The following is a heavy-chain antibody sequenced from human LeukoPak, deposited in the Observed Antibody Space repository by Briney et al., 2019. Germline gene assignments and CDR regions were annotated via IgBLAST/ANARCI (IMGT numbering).Heavy chain of an antibody. J-gene: IGHJ4*02. CDR2: ISYDGRNK. CDR3: AKEFRRKFEY. Sequence: PGGSLRLSCAASGFTFSSYGMHWVRQAPGKGLEWVAIISYDGRNKYYADSVEGRFTIYRDNPKNTLYLRMNSPRPEDTAVYYCAKEFRRKFEYWGQGTLVTVSS. V-gene: IGHV3-30*18. CDR1: GFTFSSYG.